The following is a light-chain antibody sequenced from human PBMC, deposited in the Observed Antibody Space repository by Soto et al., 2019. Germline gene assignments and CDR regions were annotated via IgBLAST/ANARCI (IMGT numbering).Light chain of an antibody. V-gene: IGLV2-23*02. CDR1: NSDIGTYDI. CDR3: CSYAGSSTMV. Sequence: QSVLTQPASVSGSPGQSITISCTGSNSDIGTYDIVSWYQQHPDKAPKLMIYEVTKRPSGISYRFSASKSGNTASLTISGLQAEDEADYYCCSYAGSSTMVFGGGTKLTVL. CDR2: EVT. J-gene: IGLJ2*01.